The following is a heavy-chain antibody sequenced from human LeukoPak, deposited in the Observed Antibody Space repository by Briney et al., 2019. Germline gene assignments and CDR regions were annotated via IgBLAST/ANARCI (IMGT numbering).Heavy chain of an antibody. D-gene: IGHD2-2*01. J-gene: IGHJ6*02. Sequence: ASVKVSCKASGYTFTSYGISWVRQAPRQGLEWMGWISAYNGNTNYAQKLQGRVTMTTDTSTSTAYMELRSLRSDDTAVYYCARAIVVVPAATIYYYYGMDVWGQGTTVTVSS. CDR1: GYTFTSYG. V-gene: IGHV1-18*01. CDR2: ISAYNGNT. CDR3: ARAIVVVPAATIYYYYGMDV.